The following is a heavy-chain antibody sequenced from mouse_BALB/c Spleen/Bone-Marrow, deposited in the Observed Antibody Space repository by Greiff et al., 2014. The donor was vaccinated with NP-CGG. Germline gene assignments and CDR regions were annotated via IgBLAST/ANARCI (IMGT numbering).Heavy chain of an antibody. CDR2: IDPANGNT. J-gene: IGHJ4*01. D-gene: IGHD1-1*01. CDR1: GFNIKDTY. CDR3: ARYYRYYYAMDY. Sequence: VQLQQSGAELVKPGASVKLSCTASGFNIKDTYMHWVKQRPEQGLEWIGRIDPANGNTKYDPKFQGKATITADTSSNTAYLQLSRLTSEDTAVYYCARYYRYYYAMDYWGQGTSVTVSS. V-gene: IGHV14-3*02.